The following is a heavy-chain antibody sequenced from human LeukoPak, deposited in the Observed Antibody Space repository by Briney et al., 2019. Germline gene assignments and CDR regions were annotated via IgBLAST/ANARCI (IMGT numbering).Heavy chain of an antibody. J-gene: IGHJ4*02. CDR3: ARTPRGAYCGGDCYLFDY. D-gene: IGHD2-21*02. CDR2: IYHSGST. V-gene: IGHV4-38-2*02. CDR1: GYSISSGYY. Sequence: KPSETLSLTCTVSGYSISSGYYWGWIRQPPGKGLEWIGSIYHSGSTYYNPSLKSRVTISVDTSKNQLSLKLSSVTAADTAVYYCARTPRGAYCGGDCYLFDYWGQGTLVTVPS.